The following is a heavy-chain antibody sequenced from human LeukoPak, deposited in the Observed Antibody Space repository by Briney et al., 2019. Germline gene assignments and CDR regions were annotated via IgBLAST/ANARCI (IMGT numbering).Heavy chain of an antibody. V-gene: IGHV3-21*01. Sequence: GGSLRLSRAASGFTLCSLEMNWVPQAAGQGLEGVSVISSSSSYIYYADSVKGLFTISRDNATNSLYPQMNSLRAEETAVYYCARAPGYRGFLNYWGQGTLVTVSS. CDR3: ARAPGYRGFLNY. J-gene: IGHJ4*02. D-gene: IGHD5-12*01. CDR1: GFTLCSLE. CDR2: ISSSSSYI.